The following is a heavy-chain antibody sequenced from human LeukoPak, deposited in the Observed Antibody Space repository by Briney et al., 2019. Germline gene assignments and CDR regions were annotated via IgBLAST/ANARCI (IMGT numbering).Heavy chain of an antibody. CDR1: GGSISSYY. V-gene: IGHV4-59*01. CDR3: ARCYSGYELDY. D-gene: IGHD5-12*01. CDR2: IYYSGST. J-gene: IGHJ4*02. Sequence: PSETLSLTCTVSGGSISSYYWSWIRQPPGKGLEWIGYIYYSGSTDYNPSLKSRVTISVDTSKNQFSLKLSSVTAADTAVYYCARCYSGYELDYWGQGTLVTVSS.